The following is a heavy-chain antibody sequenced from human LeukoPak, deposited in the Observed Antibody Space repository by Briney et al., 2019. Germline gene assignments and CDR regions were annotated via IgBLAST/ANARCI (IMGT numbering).Heavy chain of an antibody. V-gene: IGHV4-4*07. CDR3: ARGYSSWIGSHYYYYMDV. Sequence: SETLSLTCTVSGGSISSYYWSWIRQPAGKGLEWIGRIDTSGSTNYNPSLKSRVTMSVDTSKNQFSLKLSSVTAADTAVYYCARGYSSWIGSHYYYYMDVWGKGTTVTVSS. J-gene: IGHJ6*03. CDR2: IDTSGST. D-gene: IGHD6-13*01. CDR1: GGSISSYY.